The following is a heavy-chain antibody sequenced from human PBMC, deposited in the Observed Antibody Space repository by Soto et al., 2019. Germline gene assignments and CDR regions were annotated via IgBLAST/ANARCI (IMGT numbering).Heavy chain of an antibody. D-gene: IGHD6-13*01. V-gene: IGHV1-3*01. J-gene: IGHJ4*02. CDR3: ARRVAAAGTGCFDY. Sequence: VSCKASGYTFTSYAMHWVRQAPGQRLEWMGWINAGNGNTKYSQKFQGRVTITRDTSASTAYMELSSLRSEDTAVYYCARRVAAAGTGCFDYWGQGTLVTVSS. CDR1: GYTFTSYA. CDR2: INAGNGNT.